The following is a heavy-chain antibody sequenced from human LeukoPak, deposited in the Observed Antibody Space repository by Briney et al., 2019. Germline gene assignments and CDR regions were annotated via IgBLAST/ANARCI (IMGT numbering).Heavy chain of an antibody. CDR3: ARHYYYDSSGYYSAFDY. CDR1: GGSISSNSYY. J-gene: IGHJ4*02. V-gene: IGHV4-39*01. Sequence: SETLSLTCTVSGGSISSNSYYWGWIRQPPGKGLEWIGSIYYSGSTYYNPSLKSRVTMSVDTSKNQFSLKLSSVTAADTAVYYCARHYYYDSSGYYSAFDYWGQGTLVTVSS. CDR2: IYYSGST. D-gene: IGHD3-22*01.